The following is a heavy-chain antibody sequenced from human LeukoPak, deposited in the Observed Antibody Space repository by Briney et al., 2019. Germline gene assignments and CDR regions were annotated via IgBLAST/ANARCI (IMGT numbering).Heavy chain of an antibody. D-gene: IGHD6-13*01. CDR1: GYTFTGYY. J-gene: IGHJ3*02. Sequence: ASVNVSCTASGYTFTGYYMHWVRQAPGQGLEWMGWINPNSGGTNYAQKFQGRVTMTRDTSISKAYMELSRLRSDETAVYYCARETSSWLHDAFDIWGQGTMVTVSS. CDR3: ARETSSWLHDAFDI. V-gene: IGHV1-2*02. CDR2: INPNSGGT.